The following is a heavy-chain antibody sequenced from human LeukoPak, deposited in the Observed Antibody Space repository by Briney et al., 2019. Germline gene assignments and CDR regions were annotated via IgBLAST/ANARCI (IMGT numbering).Heavy chain of an antibody. J-gene: IGHJ4*02. CDR2: VSPSGNTT. Sequence: AGSLRLSCAASGFTFSTYAISWVRQAPGKGLEWVSGVSPSGNTTYYPDSVKGRFAISRDNAKNTVYLQMNSVRADDTAVYHCARESRYRDYFDYWGQGTMVTVSS. CDR3: ARESRYRDYFDY. CDR1: GFTFSTYA. V-gene: IGHV3-23*01. D-gene: IGHD1-14*01.